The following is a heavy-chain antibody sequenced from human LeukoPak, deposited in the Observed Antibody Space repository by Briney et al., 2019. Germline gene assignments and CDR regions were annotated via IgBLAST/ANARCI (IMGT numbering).Heavy chain of an antibody. V-gene: IGHV3-23*01. CDR3: AKLGSSGWYVVD. CDR1: GFTFSSYA. J-gene: IGHJ4*02. D-gene: IGHD6-19*01. CDR2: ISGSGGST. Sequence: GSLRLSCAASGFTFSSYAMSWVRQAPGKGLEWVSVISGSGGSTYYADSVKGRFTISRDNSKNTLYLQMNSLRAEDTAVYYCAKLGSSGWYVVDWGQGTLVTVSS.